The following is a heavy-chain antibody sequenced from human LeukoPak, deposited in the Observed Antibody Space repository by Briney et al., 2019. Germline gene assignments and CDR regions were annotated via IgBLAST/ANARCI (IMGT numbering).Heavy chain of an antibody. V-gene: IGHV3-30*03. Sequence: GRSLRLSCAASGFTFSSYGMHWVRQAPGKGLEWVAVISYDGSNKYYADSVKGRFTISRDNSKNTLYLQMNSLRAEDTAVYYCARAEEGFLDYWGQGTLVTVSS. J-gene: IGHJ4*02. CDR3: ARAEEGFLDY. CDR1: GFTFSSYG. CDR2: ISYDGSNK. D-gene: IGHD2-21*01.